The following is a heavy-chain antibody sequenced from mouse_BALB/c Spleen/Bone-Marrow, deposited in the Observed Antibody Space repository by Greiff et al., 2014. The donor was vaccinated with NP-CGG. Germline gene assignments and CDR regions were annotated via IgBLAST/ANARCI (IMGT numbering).Heavy chain of an antibody. CDR3: ARVKLWSYAMDY. D-gene: IGHD1-1*02. CDR2: IDPANGNT. Sequence: EVQLQQSGAELMKPGASVKLSCTASGFNIKDTYMHWVKQRPEQGLEWIGRIDPANGNTKYDPKFQGKATITADTSSNTAYLQLSSLTSEDTAVYYCARVKLWSYAMDYWGQGTSVTSPQ. V-gene: IGHV14-3*02. CDR1: GFNIKDTY. J-gene: IGHJ4*01.